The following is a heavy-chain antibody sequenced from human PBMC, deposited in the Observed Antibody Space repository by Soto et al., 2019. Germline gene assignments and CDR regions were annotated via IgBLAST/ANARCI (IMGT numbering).Heavy chain of an antibody. CDR3: ARAYYDSSGYVILAAYYYYYYGMDV. V-gene: IGHV3-33*01. J-gene: IGHJ6*02. CDR2: IWYDGSNK. D-gene: IGHD3-22*01. CDR1: GFTFSSYG. Sequence: PGGSLRLSCAASGFTFSSYGMHWGRQAPGKGLEWVAVIWYDGSNKYYADSVKGRFTISRDNSKNTLYLQMNSLRAEDTAVYYCARAYYDSSGYVILAAYYYYYYGMDVWGQGTTVTVSS.